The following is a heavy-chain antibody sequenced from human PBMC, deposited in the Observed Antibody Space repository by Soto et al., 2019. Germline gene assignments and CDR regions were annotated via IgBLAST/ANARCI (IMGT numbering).Heavy chain of an antibody. V-gene: IGHV1-8*01. D-gene: IGHD2-15*01. J-gene: IGHJ3*02. CDR2: MNPNSGNT. CDR3: ASAVVVAANDAFDI. Sequence: ASVKVSCKASGYTFTSYDINWVRPVTGQGLEWMGWMNPNSGNTGYAQKFQGRVTMTRNTSISTAYMELSSLRSEDTAVYYCASAVVVAANDAFDIWGQGTMVTVSS. CDR1: GYTFTSYD.